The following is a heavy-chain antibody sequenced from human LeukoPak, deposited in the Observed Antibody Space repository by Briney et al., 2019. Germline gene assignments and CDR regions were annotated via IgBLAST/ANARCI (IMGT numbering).Heavy chain of an antibody. CDR1: GYTFTSYY. D-gene: IGHD6-13*01. V-gene: IGHV1-46*01. CDR2: INPSGGST. Sequence: ASVKVSCTASGYTFTSYYMHWVRQAPGQGLEWMGIINPSGGSTSYAQKFQGRVTMTRDTSTSTVYMELSSLRSEDTAVYYCAREFMYYGLAAALDYWGQGTLVTVSS. J-gene: IGHJ4*02. CDR3: AREFMYYGLAAALDY.